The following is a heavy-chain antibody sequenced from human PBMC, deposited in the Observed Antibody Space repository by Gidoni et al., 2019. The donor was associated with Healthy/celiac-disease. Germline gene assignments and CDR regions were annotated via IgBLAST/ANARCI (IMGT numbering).Heavy chain of an antibody. J-gene: IGHJ6*02. V-gene: IGHV4-34*01. CDR1: GGSFSGYY. D-gene: IGHD3-10*01. CDR3: ARGANYYGSGSYTYYGMDV. CDR2: INHSGST. Sequence: QVQLQQWGAGLLKPSETLSLTCAVYGGSFSGYYWSWIRQPPGKGLEWIGEINHSGSTNYNPSLKSRVTISVDTSKNQFSLKLSSVTAADTAVYYCARGANYYGSGSYTYYGMDVWGQGTTVTVSS.